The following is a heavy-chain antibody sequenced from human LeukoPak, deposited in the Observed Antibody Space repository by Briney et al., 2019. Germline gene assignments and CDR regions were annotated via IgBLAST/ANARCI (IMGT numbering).Heavy chain of an antibody. J-gene: IGHJ5*02. V-gene: IGHV4-39*07. Sequence: SETLSLTCTVSGGSISSSSYYWGWIRQPPGKGLEWIGSIYYSGSTYYNPSPKSRVTISVDTSKNQFSLKLSSVTAADTAVYYCATYHPPPGYSSSWYRRFDPWGQGTLVTVSS. CDR3: ATYHPPPGYSSSWYRRFDP. D-gene: IGHD6-13*01. CDR2: IYYSGST. CDR1: GGSISSSSYY.